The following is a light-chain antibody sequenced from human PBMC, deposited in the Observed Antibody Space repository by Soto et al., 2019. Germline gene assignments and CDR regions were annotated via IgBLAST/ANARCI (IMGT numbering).Light chain of an antibody. CDR2: DVT. CDR3: SSYTHASTVV. V-gene: IGLV2-14*03. J-gene: IGLJ2*01. CDR1: TSDVGGYNY. Sequence: QSALTQPASVSGSPGQWITISCTGTTSDVGGYNYFSWYQHHPGKAPKLMIYDVTNRPSGVSNRYSGSKSGNTASLTISGVQSEDEASYYCSSYTHASTVVFGGGTELTVL.